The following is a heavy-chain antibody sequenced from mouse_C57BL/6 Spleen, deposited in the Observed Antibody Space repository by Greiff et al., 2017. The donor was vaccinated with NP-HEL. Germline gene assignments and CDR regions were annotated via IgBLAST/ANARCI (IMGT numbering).Heavy chain of an antibody. V-gene: IGHV1-4*01. CDR3: ARRGEDYAMDY. Sequence: VQLQQSGAELARPGASVKMSCKASGYTFTSYTMHWVKQRPGQGLEWIGYINPSSGYTKYNQKFKDKATLTADKSSSTAYMQLSSLTSEDSAVYYYARRGEDYAMDYWGQGTSVTVSS. CDR2: INPSSGYT. J-gene: IGHJ4*01. CDR1: GYTFTSYT.